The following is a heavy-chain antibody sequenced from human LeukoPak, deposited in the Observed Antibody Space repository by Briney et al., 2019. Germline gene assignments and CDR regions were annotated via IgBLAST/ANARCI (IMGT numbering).Heavy chain of an antibody. V-gene: IGHV4-34*01. CDR3: ARRPYNYSYYYYMDV. CDR1: GGPFSGYY. Sequence: SETLSLTCAVYGGPFSGYYWSWIRQPPGKGLEWIGSIYHSGSTYYNPSLKSRVTISVDTSKNQFSLKLSSVTAADTAVYYCARRPYNYSYYYYMDVWGKGTTVTISS. CDR2: IYHSGST. J-gene: IGHJ6*03.